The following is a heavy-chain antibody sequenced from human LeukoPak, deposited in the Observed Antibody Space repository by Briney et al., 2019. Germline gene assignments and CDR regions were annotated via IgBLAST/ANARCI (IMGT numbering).Heavy chain of an antibody. J-gene: IGHJ3*02. D-gene: IGHD4/OR15-4a*01. CDR2: IYYGGST. V-gene: IGHV4-59*01. CDR3: ARGLAAKGAFDI. CDR1: GGSISSYY. Sequence: SETLSLTCTVSGGSISSYYWSWIRQPPGKGLEWIGYIYYGGSTNYNPSLKSRVTISVDTSKNQFSLKLSSVTAADTAVYYCARGLAAKGAFDIWGQGTMVTVSS.